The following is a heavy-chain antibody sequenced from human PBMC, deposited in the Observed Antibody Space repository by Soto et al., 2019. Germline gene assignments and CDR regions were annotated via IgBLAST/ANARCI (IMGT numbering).Heavy chain of an antibody. Sequence: PSETLSLTCTVSGGSISSYYWSWIRQPPGKGLEWIGYIYYSGSTNYNPSLKSRVTISVDTSKNQFSLKLSSVTAADTAMYYCARKGDCTRPGCIVGWFDPGGRETRVTVSS. CDR3: ARKGDCTRPGCIVGWFDP. CDR1: GGSISSYY. J-gene: IGHJ5*02. CDR2: IYYSGST. V-gene: IGHV4-59*01. D-gene: IGHD2-8*01.